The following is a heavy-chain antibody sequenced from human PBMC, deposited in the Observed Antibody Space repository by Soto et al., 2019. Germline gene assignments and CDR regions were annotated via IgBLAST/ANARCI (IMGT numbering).Heavy chain of an antibody. CDR3: ATSRINMIRGVFYYGLDV. J-gene: IGHJ6*02. CDR2: VNPISGNT. D-gene: IGHD3-10*01. V-gene: IGHV1-8*01. CDR1: GYTFTKYD. Sequence: QEQLEQSGAEVKKPGASVKVSCKASGYTFTKYDFNWVRQATGQGLEWMGWVNPISGNTETAQNFQGRVSLTMNTSTSTAFMELSSLRSGDTAVYYCATSRINMIRGVFYYGLDVWGHGTTFTVSS.